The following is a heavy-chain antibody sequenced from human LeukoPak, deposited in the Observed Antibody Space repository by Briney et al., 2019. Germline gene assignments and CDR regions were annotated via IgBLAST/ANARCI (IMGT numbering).Heavy chain of an antibody. CDR3: ARETEVPGGRSWDF. CDR1: GGSISSYY. Sequence: SETLSLTCTVSGGSISSYYWTWIRQPAEKGLDWFGRTHTSGTTNHNPSLKSRVTMSVDTSNNHFSLKLSSVTAADTAVYYCARETEVPGGRSWDFWGQGTLVTVSS. CDR2: THTSGTT. V-gene: IGHV4-4*07. D-gene: IGHD6-19*01. J-gene: IGHJ4*02.